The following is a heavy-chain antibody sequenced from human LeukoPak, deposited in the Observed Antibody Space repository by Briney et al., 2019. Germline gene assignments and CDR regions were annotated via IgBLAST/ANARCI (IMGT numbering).Heavy chain of an antibody. CDR2: IKQDGSEK. V-gene: IGHV3-7*01. CDR3: AREGGFGEYYFDY. Sequence: GGSLRLSCAASGFTFDDYGMSWVRQAPGKGLEWVANIKQDGSEKYYVDSVKGRFTISRDNAKNSLYLQMNSLRAEDTAVYYCAREGGFGEYYFDYWGQGTLVTVSS. J-gene: IGHJ4*02. D-gene: IGHD3-3*01. CDR1: GFTFDDYG.